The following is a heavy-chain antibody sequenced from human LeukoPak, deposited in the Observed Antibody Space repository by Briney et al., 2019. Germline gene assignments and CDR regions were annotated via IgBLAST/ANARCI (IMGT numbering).Heavy chain of an antibody. V-gene: IGHV3-74*01. CDR1: AFTFSGYW. J-gene: IGHJ4*02. Sequence: GGSLRLSCAASAFTFSGYWMDWVRQAPGKGLVWVARINNDGSSTTYADSVKGRFTISRDNSKNTLYLQMNSLRAEDTAVYYCAKGSRTLDYWGQGTLVTVSS. CDR3: AKGSRTLDY. CDR2: INNDGSST.